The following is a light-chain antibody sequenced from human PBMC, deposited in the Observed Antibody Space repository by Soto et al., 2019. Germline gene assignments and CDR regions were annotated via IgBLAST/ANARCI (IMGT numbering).Light chain of an antibody. CDR2: DAS. CDR1: QDITDY. V-gene: IGKV1-33*01. Sequence: DIQMTQSPSSLSASVGDRVSITCQASQDITDYLNWCQQKPGKAPNLLIYDASNLETGVPSRFSGSESGTDFTFTISSLQPGDIATYKYHNLPPLTFGGGTKVDIK. CDR3: HNLPPLT. J-gene: IGKJ4*01.